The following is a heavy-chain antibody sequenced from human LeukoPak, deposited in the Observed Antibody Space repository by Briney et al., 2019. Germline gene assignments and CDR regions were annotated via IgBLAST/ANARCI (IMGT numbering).Heavy chain of an antibody. Sequence: VKVSCXASGYTFTSYGISWVRQAPGQGLEWMGWISAYNGNTNYAQKLQGRVTMTTDTSTSTAYMELRSLRSDDTAVYYCARGGTYYANDAFDIWGQGTMVTVSS. CDR1: GYTFTSYG. CDR3: ARGGTYYANDAFDI. CDR2: ISAYNGNT. D-gene: IGHD2/OR15-2a*01. V-gene: IGHV1-18*01. J-gene: IGHJ3*02.